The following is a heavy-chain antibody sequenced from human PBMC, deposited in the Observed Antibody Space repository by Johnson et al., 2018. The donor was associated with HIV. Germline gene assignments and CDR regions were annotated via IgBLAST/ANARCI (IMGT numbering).Heavy chain of an antibody. D-gene: IGHD5-24*01. CDR3: ARAGRSGDGYNSNAFDI. CDR1: GFTVSSYG. CDR2: ISYDGSDK. Sequence: QVQLVESGGGLVQPGGSLRLSCAASGFTVSSYGMHWVRQAPGKGLEWVAVISYDGSDKYYADSVKGRFTISRYNSKNTLYLHMNSLRAEDTAVNYCARAGRSGDGYNSNAFDIWGQGTMVTVSS. J-gene: IGHJ3*02. V-gene: IGHV3-30*03.